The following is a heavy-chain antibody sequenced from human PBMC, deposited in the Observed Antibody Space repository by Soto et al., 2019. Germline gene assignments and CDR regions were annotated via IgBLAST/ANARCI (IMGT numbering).Heavy chain of an antibody. V-gene: IGHV3-73*01. CDR2: IRSKANSYAT. J-gene: IGHJ6*02. CDR3: TTFPPLVVVAATLSGAHYYYGMDV. Sequence: PWGSLRLSCAASGFTFSGSAMHWVRQASGKGLEWVGRIRSKANSYATAYAASVKGRFTISRDDSKNTAYLQMNSLKTEDTAVYYCTTFPPLVVVAATLSGAHYYYGMDVWGQGTTVTVSS. D-gene: IGHD2-15*01. CDR1: GFTFSGSA.